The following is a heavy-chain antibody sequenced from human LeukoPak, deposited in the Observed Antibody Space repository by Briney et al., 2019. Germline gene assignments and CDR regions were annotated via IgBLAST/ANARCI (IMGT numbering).Heavy chain of an antibody. CDR1: GGSISNYY. CDR2: IYYSGST. CDR3: ARRVRSGSPFDY. V-gene: IGHV4-59*08. D-gene: IGHD1-26*01. Sequence: PSETLSLTCTVSGGSISNYYWNWIRQPPGKGLEWIGDIYYSGSTNYTPSLRSRVTISVDTSKNQLSLKLSSVTAADTAVYYCARRVRSGSPFDYWGQGTLVTVSS. J-gene: IGHJ4*02.